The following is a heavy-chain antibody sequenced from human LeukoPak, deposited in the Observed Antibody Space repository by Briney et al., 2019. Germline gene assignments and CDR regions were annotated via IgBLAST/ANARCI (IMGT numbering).Heavy chain of an antibody. D-gene: IGHD3-10*01. CDR1: GFTFSDYG. CDR3: VRASGSFDY. J-gene: IGHJ4*02. V-gene: IGHV3-33*01. Sequence: GGSLRLSCAASGFTFSDYGILWVRQAPGKGLEWVAVIWSDGSNKYYADSVKGRFTISRDNYKKTLYLQMNSLRVEDTAVYYCVRASGSFDYWGQGTLVTVSS. CDR2: IWSDGSNK.